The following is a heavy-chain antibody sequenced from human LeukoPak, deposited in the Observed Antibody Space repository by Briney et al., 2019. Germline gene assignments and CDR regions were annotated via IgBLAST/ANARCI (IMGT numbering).Heavy chain of an antibody. D-gene: IGHD3-3*01. Sequence: SGGSLRLSCAASGFTFGSYWMSWVRQAPGKGLEWVANIKQDGSEKYYVDPVKGRFTISRDNAKNSLYLQMNSLRAEDTAVYYCARDSSIRYYDFWSGSYDAFDIWGQGTMVTVSS. CDR1: GFTFGSYW. J-gene: IGHJ3*02. CDR3: ARDSSIRYYDFWSGSYDAFDI. V-gene: IGHV3-7*01. CDR2: IKQDGSEK.